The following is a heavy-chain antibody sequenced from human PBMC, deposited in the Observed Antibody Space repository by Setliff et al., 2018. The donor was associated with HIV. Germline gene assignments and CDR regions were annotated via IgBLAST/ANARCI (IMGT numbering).Heavy chain of an antibody. J-gene: IGHJ6*03. CDR2: IYASDSSGST. V-gene: IGHV4-61*09. Sequence: SETLSLTCTVSGGSITTGSYYWSWIRQPAGQGLEWIGHIYASDSSGSTNYNPSLKSRVTISLDTSKNQFSLKLSSVAAADTAVYYCAREEGPIYYFYYMDVWGKGTTVTVSS. CDR3: AREEGPIYYFYYMDV. D-gene: IGHD3-3*02. CDR1: GGSITTGSYY.